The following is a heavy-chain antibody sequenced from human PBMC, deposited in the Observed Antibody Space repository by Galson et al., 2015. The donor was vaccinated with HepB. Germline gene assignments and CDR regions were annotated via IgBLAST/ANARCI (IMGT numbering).Heavy chain of an antibody. CDR1: GFTFSNYW. V-gene: IGHV3-74*01. Sequence: SLRLSCAASGFTFSNYWMHWVRQATGKGLVWVSRIKGNGSSISYADSVKGRFSISRDNAKNTLYLQMNSLRAEDTAVYYCARGAVWGCYSVGEGYWGQGTLVTVSS. CDR2: IKGNGSSI. CDR3: ARGAVWGCYSVGEGY. J-gene: IGHJ4*02. D-gene: IGHD3-16*01.